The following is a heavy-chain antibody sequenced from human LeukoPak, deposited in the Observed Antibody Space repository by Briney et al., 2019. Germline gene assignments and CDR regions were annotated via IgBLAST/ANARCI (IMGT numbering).Heavy chain of an antibody. CDR2: IYTSGST. CDR3: ARANGWAVADTPWFDP. Sequence: SETLSLTCTVSGGSISSGSYYWSWIRQPAGKGLEWIGRIYTSGSTNYNPSLKSRVTISVDTSKNQFSLKLSSVTAADTAVYYCARANGWAVADTPWFDPWGQGTLVTVSS. CDR1: GGSISSGSYY. J-gene: IGHJ5*02. D-gene: IGHD2-8*01. V-gene: IGHV4-61*02.